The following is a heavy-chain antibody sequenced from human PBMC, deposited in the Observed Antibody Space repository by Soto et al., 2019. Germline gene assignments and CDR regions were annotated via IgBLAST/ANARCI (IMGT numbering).Heavy chain of an antibody. Sequence: PGGSLRLSCAASGFTLRSYSMNWVRQAPGKGLEWVSYMSSSSGTIYYADSVKGRFTISRDNAKNSLYLQMNSLRAEDTAVYYCARHGIAAAGVLAYYYGIDVWGQGTTVTVSS. J-gene: IGHJ6*02. CDR2: MSSSSGTI. CDR1: GFTLRSYS. D-gene: IGHD6-13*01. CDR3: ARHGIAAAGVLAYYYGIDV. V-gene: IGHV3-48*01.